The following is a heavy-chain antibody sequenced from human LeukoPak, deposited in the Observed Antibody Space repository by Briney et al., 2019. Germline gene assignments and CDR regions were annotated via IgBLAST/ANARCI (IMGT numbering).Heavy chain of an antibody. CDR2: MYHSGST. J-gene: IGHJ4*02. V-gene: IGHV4-38-2*02. D-gene: IGHD1-1*01. CDR1: VYLIRSGYS. Sequence: PSETLSLTANVPVYLIRSGYSGAWFGHPPGKGLEWIASMYHSGSTYYNPSLKSRVTISVDTSKNQFSLKLRSVAAADTAVYYCARDRTSTFDYWGQGTLVTVSS. CDR3: ARDRTSTFDY.